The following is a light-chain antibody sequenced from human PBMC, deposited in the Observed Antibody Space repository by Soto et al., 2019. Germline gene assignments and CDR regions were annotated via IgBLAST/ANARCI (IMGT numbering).Light chain of an antibody. CDR3: QQLNSFPIT. CDR1: QGISGY. J-gene: IGKJ5*01. Sequence: PSSLSASVGDSVTITCRASQGISGYLTWYQQKPGKAPKVLIYVASTLQSGVPSRFSGSGSGTDFTLTISSLQPEDSATYYCQQLNSFPITFGQGTRLEIK. CDR2: VAS. V-gene: IGKV1-9*01.